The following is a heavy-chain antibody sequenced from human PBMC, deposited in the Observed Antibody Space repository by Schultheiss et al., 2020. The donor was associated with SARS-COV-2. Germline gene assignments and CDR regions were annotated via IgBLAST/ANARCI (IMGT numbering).Heavy chain of an antibody. CDR2: IKSKTDGGTT. CDR1: GFTFSDYY. J-gene: IGHJ3*02. CDR3: ARGVTMVRGKGLDAFDI. D-gene: IGHD3-10*01. V-gene: IGHV3-15*01. Sequence: GGSLRLSCAASGFTFSDYYMSWVRQAPGKGLEWVGRIKSKTDGGTTDYAAPVKGRFTISRDDSKNTLYLQMNSLRAEDTAVYYCARGVTMVRGKGLDAFDIWGQGTMVTVSS.